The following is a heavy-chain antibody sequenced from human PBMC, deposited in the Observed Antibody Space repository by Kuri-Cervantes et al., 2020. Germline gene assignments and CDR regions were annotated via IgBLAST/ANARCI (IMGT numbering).Heavy chain of an antibody. CDR3: AREWAIRYCSGGSCYLGYYYYGMDV. J-gene: IGHJ6*02. Sequence: GESLRLSCAASGFTFSSYWMHWVRQAPGKGLVWVSRINSDGSSTSYADSVKGRFTISRDNAKNTLYLQMNSLRAEDTAVYYCAREWAIRYCSGGSCYLGYYYYGMDVWGQGTTVTVSS. CDR1: GFTFSSYW. D-gene: IGHD2-15*01. V-gene: IGHV3-74*01. CDR2: INSDGSST.